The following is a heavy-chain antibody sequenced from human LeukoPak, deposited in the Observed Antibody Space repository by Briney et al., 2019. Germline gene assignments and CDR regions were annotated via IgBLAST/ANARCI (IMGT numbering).Heavy chain of an antibody. CDR1: GYSISSGYY. D-gene: IGHD2-15*01. J-gene: IGHJ4*02. CDR2: IYHSGST. CDR3: ARGGEWGWLPLGIYYFDY. Sequence: SETLSLTCAVSGYSISSGYYWGWIRQPPGKGLEWIGSIYHSGSTYYNPSLKSRVTISVDTSKNQFSLKLSSVTAADTAVYYCARGGEWGWLPLGIYYFDYWGQGTLVTVSS. V-gene: IGHV4-38-2*01.